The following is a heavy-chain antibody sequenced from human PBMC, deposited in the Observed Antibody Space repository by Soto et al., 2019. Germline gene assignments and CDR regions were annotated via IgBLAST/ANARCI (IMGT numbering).Heavy chain of an antibody. V-gene: IGHV4-34*01. CDR2: INHSGST. CDR1: GGSFSGYY. J-gene: IGHJ4*02. CDR3: ARGLGGATTHFDY. Sequence: QVQLQQWGAGLLKPSETLSLTCAVYGGSFSGYYWSWIRQPPGKGLEWIGEINHSGSTNYNPSLKSRVTISVDTSKNQFSLKLSSVTAADTAVYYCARGLGGATTHFDYWGQGTLVTVSS. D-gene: IGHD1-26*01.